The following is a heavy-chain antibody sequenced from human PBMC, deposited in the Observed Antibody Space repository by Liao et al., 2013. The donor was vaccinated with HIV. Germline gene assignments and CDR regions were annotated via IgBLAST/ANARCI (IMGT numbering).Heavy chain of an antibody. CDR3: AARITISGVAIPHALDV. V-gene: IGHV4-4*07. D-gene: IGHD3-3*01. Sequence: QVQLQESGPGLVKPSETLSLTCSVSRGSISSYYWSWIRQPAGKGLEWIGRISFGGSTDYNPSLKSRVMMSIDTSKNQFSLKLTSVTAADTAVYYCAARITISGVAIPHALDVWGQGTVVAVSS. CDR2: ISFGGST. CDR1: RGSISSYY. J-gene: IGHJ3*01.